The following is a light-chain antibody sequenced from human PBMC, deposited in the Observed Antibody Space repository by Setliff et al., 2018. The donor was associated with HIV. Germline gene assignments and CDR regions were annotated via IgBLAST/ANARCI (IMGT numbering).Light chain of an antibody. V-gene: IGKV3D-20*01. J-gene: IGKJ1*01. CDR1: QNISSNT. Sequence: EIVLTQSPGTLSLSPGERATLSCGASQNISSNTLAWYQQRPGLAPRLIMYDASNRATGTPDRFSGSGSGTDFTLTFSSLEPEDFAIYYCQQYRTSPQTFGQGTKVDIK. CDR2: DAS. CDR3: QQYRTSPQT.